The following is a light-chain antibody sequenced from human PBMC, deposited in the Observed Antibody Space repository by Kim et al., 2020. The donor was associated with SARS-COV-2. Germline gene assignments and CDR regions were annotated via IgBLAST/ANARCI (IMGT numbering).Light chain of an antibody. CDR3: QQRTNWPPST. J-gene: IGKJ2*01. V-gene: IGKV3-11*01. Sequence: LSPGETATLSCRASQSVSNFLAWYQQKPGQAPRLLIYAASNRAPGIPARFSGSGSGTDFTLTISSLEPEDFAVYYCQQRTNWPPSTFGQGTKLEI. CDR2: AAS. CDR1: QSVSNF.